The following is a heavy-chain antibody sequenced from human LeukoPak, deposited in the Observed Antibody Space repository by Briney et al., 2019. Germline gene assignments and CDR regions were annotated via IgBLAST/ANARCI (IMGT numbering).Heavy chain of an antibody. CDR1: GGSMSSFY. CDR2: MYYSGST. CDR3: ARRGSSYHDY. J-gene: IGHJ4*02. Sequence: PSETLSLTCTVSGGSMSSFYWSWIRQPPGKGLEWVGYMYYSGSTNYNPSLKSRVTISVDTSKNHFSLRLNSVTAADTAVYYCARRGSSYHDYWGQGTLVTVSS. V-gene: IGHV4-59*08. D-gene: IGHD6-13*01.